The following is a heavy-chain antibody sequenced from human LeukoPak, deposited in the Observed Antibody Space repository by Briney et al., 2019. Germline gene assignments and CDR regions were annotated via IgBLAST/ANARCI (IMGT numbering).Heavy chain of an antibody. Sequence: GASVKVSCKASGYTFTSYDINWVRQATGQGLEWMGWMNPNSGNTGYAQKFQGRVTMTRNTSISTAYMELSSLRSEDTAVYYCARGGARYYYDSSGYPLDYWGQGTLVTVSS. J-gene: IGHJ4*02. CDR2: MNPNSGNT. D-gene: IGHD3-22*01. CDR1: GYTFTSYD. V-gene: IGHV1-8*01. CDR3: ARGGARYYYDSSGYPLDY.